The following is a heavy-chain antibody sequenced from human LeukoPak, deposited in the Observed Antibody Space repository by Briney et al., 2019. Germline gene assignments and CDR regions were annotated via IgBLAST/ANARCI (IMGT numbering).Heavy chain of an antibody. Sequence: SQTLSLTRVISGDSVSSNSAAWNWIRQSPSRGLEWLGRTYYRSKWYHDYAVSVKGQITINPDTSKNQFFLQLNSVTREDTAVYYCAREISHFDYWGQGTLFTVSS. J-gene: IGHJ4*02. CDR3: AREISHFDY. CDR1: GDSVSSNSAA. D-gene: IGHD3-3*01. CDR2: TYYRSKWYH. V-gene: IGHV6-1*01.